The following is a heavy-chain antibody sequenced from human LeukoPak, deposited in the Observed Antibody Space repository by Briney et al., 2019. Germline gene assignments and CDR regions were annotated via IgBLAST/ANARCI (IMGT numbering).Heavy chain of an antibody. CDR1: GGSISSGSYY. CDR2: IYYSGST. Sequence: SETLSLTCTVSGGSISSGSYYWSWIRQPPGKGLEWIGYIYYSGSTNYNPSLKSRVTISVDTSKNQFSLKLSSVTAADTAVYYCARDRYYYDSSGYYFRFDPWGQGTLVTVSS. D-gene: IGHD3-22*01. V-gene: IGHV4-61*01. CDR3: ARDRYYYDSSGYYFRFDP. J-gene: IGHJ5*02.